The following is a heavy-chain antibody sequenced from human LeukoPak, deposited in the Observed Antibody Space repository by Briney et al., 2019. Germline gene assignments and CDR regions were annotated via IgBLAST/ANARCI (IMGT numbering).Heavy chain of an antibody. D-gene: IGHD2-21*02. Sequence: GGSLTLSCAASGFTFSDYYMSWPRQAPGKGLEWVSYISSSGSTIYYADSVKGRSTISRYNAKNSLYLQMTSLRAEDTAVYYCARVLTEHIVVVTHRSDAFDIWGQGTMVTVSS. J-gene: IGHJ3*02. CDR1: GFTFSDYY. CDR3: ARVLTEHIVVVTHRSDAFDI. CDR2: ISSSGSTI. V-gene: IGHV3-11*01.